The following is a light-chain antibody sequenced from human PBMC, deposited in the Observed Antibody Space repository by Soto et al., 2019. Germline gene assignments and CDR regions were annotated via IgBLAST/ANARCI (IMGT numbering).Light chain of an antibody. CDR3: LQYYNLPYT. J-gene: IGKJ2*01. CDR1: QSVSSN. CDR2: GAS. V-gene: IGKV3-15*01. Sequence: ICMTQVTPSLSAVSGERATISCRASQSVSSNLAWYQQKPGQAPKLLIYGASSMSSGIPARFSGSGSGTDFTLTISSLQSEDFAVYYCLQYYNLPYTFGQGTRL.